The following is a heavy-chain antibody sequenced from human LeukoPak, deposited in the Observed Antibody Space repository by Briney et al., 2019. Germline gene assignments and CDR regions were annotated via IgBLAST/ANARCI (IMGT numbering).Heavy chain of an antibody. CDR2: IYSSGTT. J-gene: IGHJ5*02. V-gene: IGHV4-39*01. D-gene: IGHD6-19*01. Sequence: SETLSLTCTVSGGSISSTTYNWGWIRQPPGKGLEWIGSIYSSGTTKYNPSLKSRVTISVDTSKNQLSLKLSSVTAADTAMYYCARQGSSWYIPLDPWGQGTLVTVSS. CDR3: ARQGSSWYIPLDP. CDR1: GGSISSTTYN.